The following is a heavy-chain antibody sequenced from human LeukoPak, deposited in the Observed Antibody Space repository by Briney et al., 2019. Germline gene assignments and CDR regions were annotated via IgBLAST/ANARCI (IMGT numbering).Heavy chain of an antibody. CDR2: IRYDGSIK. Sequence: GGSLRLPCAVSGFTFSNSGVHWARQAPGKGLEWVAFIRYDGSIKYYADSVKGRFTISRDTSKNTLYLQMNSLRAEDTAVYYCAALRIRPDDAFDIWGQGTMVAVSS. J-gene: IGHJ3*02. V-gene: IGHV3-30*02. CDR1: GFTFSNSG. CDR3: AALRIRPDDAFDI. D-gene: IGHD2-15*01.